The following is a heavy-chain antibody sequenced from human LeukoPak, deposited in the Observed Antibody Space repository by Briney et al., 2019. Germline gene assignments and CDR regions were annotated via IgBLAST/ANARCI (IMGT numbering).Heavy chain of an antibody. CDR3: ARGLAYYYDSSAHSYY. Sequence: PSETLSLTCAVSGGSISSSNWWSWVRQPPGKGLEWIGEIYHSGSTNYNPSLKSRVTISVDKTKNQFSLKLSSVTAADTAVYYCARGLAYYYDSSAHSYYWGQGTLVTVSS. J-gene: IGHJ4*02. V-gene: IGHV4-4*02. CDR1: GGSISSSNW. D-gene: IGHD3-22*01. CDR2: IYHSGST.